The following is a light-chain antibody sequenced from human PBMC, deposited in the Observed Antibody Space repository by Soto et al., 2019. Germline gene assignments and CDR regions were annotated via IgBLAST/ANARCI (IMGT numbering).Light chain of an antibody. CDR1: QNINNW. J-gene: IGKJ1*01. CDR3: QHMRT. CDR2: DAS. V-gene: IGKV1-5*01. Sequence: DIQMTQSPSTLSASICDRFTITFRASQNINNWIAWYQQKPGKAPKFLIYDASTLESGVPSRFSGSGFGTEFSLTISSLQPDDFGSYYCQHMRTFGQGTKVDIK.